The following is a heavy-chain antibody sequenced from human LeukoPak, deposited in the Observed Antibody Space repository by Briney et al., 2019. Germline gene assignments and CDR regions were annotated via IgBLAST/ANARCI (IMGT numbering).Heavy chain of an antibody. J-gene: IGHJ6*02. CDR3: AKDPWRTVDGPRGMDV. D-gene: IGHD3-3*01. Sequence: GGSLRLSCAASGFTFSSFSMNWVRQAPGKGLEWVSGIGGSGDTTYYADFVKGRFTISRENSKNTLYLQMNGLRVEDTAVYYCAKDPWRTVDGPRGMDVWGQGTTVTVSS. V-gene: IGHV3-23*01. CDR1: GFTFSSFS. CDR2: IGGSGDTT.